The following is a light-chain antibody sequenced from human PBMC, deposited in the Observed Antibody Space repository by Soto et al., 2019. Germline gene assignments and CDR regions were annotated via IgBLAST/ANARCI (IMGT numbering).Light chain of an antibody. J-gene: IGKJ1*01. CDR1: QSVSSSQ. CDR2: AAS. CDR3: QQYGGSPWT. Sequence: EVVLTQSPGTLSLSPGERATLSCRASQSVSSSQLTWFQQKPGQAPRLLIYAASSRAAGIPDRFSGSGSETDFTLTISRLEPEDFAVYYCQQYGGSPWTFGQGTKVDIK. V-gene: IGKV3-20*01.